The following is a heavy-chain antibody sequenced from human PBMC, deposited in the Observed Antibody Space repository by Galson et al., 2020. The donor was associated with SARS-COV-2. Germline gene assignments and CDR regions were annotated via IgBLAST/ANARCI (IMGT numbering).Heavy chain of an antibody. Sequence: AGGSLRLSCVASGFTFSDYYMSWIRQAPGKGLEWISYISSSGSYTNYADPVKGRFTISRDNAKNSLYLQMNSLRAEDTALYFCARNGRDCSGGICYGAEYFQYWGQGNPVTVSS. CDR1: GFTFSDYY. D-gene: IGHD2-15*01. CDR3: ARNGRDCSGGICYGAEYFQY. CDR2: ISSSGSYT. J-gene: IGHJ1*01. V-gene: IGHV3-11*06.